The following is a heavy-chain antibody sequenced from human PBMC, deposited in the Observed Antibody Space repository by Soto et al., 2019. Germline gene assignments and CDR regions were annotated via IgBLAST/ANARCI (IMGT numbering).Heavy chain of an antibody. CDR1: GCRFTSYW. CDR2: IYPGDSDT. CDR3: AKDHEWFGETYYYGMDV. V-gene: IGHV5-51*01. J-gene: IGHJ6*02. Sequence: GESLQISCKGSGCRFTSYWIGWVRQMNGKGLEWMGIIYPGDSDTRYSPSFQGQVTISADKSISTAYLQWSSLKASDTAVYYCAKDHEWFGETYYYGMDVWGQGTTVTVSS. D-gene: IGHD3-10*01.